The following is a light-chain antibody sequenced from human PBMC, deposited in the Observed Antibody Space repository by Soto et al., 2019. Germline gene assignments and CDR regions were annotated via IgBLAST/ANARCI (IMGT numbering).Light chain of an antibody. CDR3: AAWDDSLNGRV. CDR2: YDD. J-gene: IGLJ2*01. Sequence: QTVVTQPPSVSEAPRQRVTISCSGSSSNIGNNAVSWYQQLPGKALKLLIYYDDLLPSGVSDRFSGSKSGTSASLAISGLQSEDEADYYCAAWDDSLNGRVFGGGTKLTVL. V-gene: IGLV1-36*01. CDR1: SSNIGNNA.